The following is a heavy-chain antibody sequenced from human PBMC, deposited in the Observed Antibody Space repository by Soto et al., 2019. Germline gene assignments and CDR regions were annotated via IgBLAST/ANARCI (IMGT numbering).Heavy chain of an antibody. J-gene: IGHJ4*02. V-gene: IGHV3-23*01. CDR2: ISGSGGST. Sequence: EVQLLESGGGLVQPGGSLRLSCAASGFTFSSYAMSWVRQAPGKGLEWVSAISGSGGSTYYADSVTGRFTISRDNSKNTLYLQMNSLRAEDTAVYYCAKQDYGDYGPDDYFDYWGQGTLVTVSS. CDR3: AKQDYGDYGPDDYFDY. CDR1: GFTFSSYA. D-gene: IGHD4-17*01.